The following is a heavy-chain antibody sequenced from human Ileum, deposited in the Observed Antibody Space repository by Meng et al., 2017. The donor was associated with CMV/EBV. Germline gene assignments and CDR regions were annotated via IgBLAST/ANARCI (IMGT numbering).Heavy chain of an antibody. CDR3: ARGGGVVPSASLDY. D-gene: IGHD2-2*01. CDR2: IYSGCST. Sequence: GESLKISCAVSGFTITNNYMTWVRQPPGKGLEWVSIIYSGCSTYYADSVKDRFTIPRDNSKNKLYIQMNSLRAEDTALYYCARGGGVVPSASLDYWGQGALVTVSS. V-gene: IGHV3-53*01. J-gene: IGHJ4*02. CDR1: GFTITNNY.